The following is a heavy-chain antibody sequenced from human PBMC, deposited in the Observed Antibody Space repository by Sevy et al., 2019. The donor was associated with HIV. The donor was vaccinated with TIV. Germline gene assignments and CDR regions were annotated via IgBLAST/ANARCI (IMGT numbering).Heavy chain of an antibody. CDR1: GFTFSSYS. D-gene: IGHD6-19*01. CDR3: ARVVAPVAGAFDI. CDR2: ISSSSSYI. V-gene: IGHV3-21*01. J-gene: IGHJ3*02. Sequence: GGSLRLSCTASGFTFSSYSMNWVRQAPGKGLEWVSSISSSSSYIYYADSVKGRFTISRDNAKNSLYLQMNSLRAEDTAVYYCARVVAPVAGAFDIWGQGTMVIVSS.